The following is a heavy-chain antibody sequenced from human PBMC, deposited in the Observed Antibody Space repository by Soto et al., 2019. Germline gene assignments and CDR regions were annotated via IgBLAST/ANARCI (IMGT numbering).Heavy chain of an antibody. CDR3: ARDLAWHRESGLSPGMAV. Sequence: ASVKVSCKASGYTLTSYGISWVRQAPGQGLEWMGWISAYNGNTNYAQKLQGRVTMTTDTSTSTAYMELRSLRSDDTAVYYCARDLAWHRESGLSPGMAVWAQGTTVTASS. D-gene: IGHD3-10*01. V-gene: IGHV1-18*04. CDR2: ISAYNGNT. CDR1: GYTLTSYG. J-gene: IGHJ6*02.